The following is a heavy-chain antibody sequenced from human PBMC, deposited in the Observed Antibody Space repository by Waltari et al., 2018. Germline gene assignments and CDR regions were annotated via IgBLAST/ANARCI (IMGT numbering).Heavy chain of an antibody. CDR2: ISPYNSNT. Sequence: QVQLVQSGPEVKEPGASVMVSCKASVYAFSTYGITWVRQAPGHGLEWMGWISPYNSNTNYAQNLQGIVTLTTDTSTTTAYMELKSLRTDDTATYYCATAVGGNMEFDHWGQGTLVTVSS. J-gene: IGHJ5*02. CDR1: VYAFSTYG. D-gene: IGHD6-19*01. CDR3: ATAVGGNMEFDH. V-gene: IGHV1-18*01.